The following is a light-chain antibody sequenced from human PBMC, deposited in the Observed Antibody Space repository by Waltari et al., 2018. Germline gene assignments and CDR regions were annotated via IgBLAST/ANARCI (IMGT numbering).Light chain of an antibody. V-gene: IGKV4-1*01. CDR1: QSVLSSTNSNNY. Sequence: THSPDPLAFSLAERATISCRSSQSVLSSTNSNNYLAWYQQRPGQPPKLLFYWASTRVSGVPDRFDGSGSGTDFTLTISSLQAEDLAVYYCQQYYTTPCTFGQGTRLEIK. J-gene: IGKJ2*02. CDR2: WAS. CDR3: QQYYTTPCT.